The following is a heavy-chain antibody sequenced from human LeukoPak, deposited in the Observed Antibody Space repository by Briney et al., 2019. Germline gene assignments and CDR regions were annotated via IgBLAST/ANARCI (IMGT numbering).Heavy chain of an antibody. J-gene: IGHJ4*02. Sequence: GRSLTLSCAASGFTFSNHAMHWVRQAPGKGLEWVTVIAYDGNNKYYADSVKGRFTISRDNSKYTLYLQMNSLRTEDTAVFYCARAPDSSGYYAPLDHWGQGTLVTVSS. V-gene: IGHV3-30*01. CDR3: ARAPDSSGYYAPLDH. CDR1: GFTFSNHA. D-gene: IGHD3-22*01. CDR2: IAYDGNNK.